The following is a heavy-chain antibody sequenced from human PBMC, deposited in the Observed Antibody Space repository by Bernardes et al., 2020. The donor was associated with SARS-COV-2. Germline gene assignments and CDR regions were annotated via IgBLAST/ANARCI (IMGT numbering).Heavy chain of an antibody. CDR3: ATDSSSDSGPDY. J-gene: IGHJ4*02. D-gene: IGHD2-21*02. V-gene: IGHV3-23*01. CDR1: GITFGGQA. CDR2: INYSGSRT. Sequence: GGSLRLSCTASGITFGGQAMSWARQAPGKGLEWVSTINYSGSRTHYADSVKGRFTISRDNSRNTLSLQMNSLRAEDTAVYYCATDSSSDSGPDYWGQGTLVTVSS.